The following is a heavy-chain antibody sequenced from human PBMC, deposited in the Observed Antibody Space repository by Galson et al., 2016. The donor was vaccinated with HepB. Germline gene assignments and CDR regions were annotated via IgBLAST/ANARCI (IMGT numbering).Heavy chain of an antibody. V-gene: IGHV3-15*04. CDR2: IGPKTDGETV. CDR1: GFSFTHAW. Sequence: SLRLSCAASGFSFTHAWLSWVRQSPGKGLECVGRIGPKTDGETVGDAPSVKGRFTLARDDSQHMVYLQMNSLKTEDTAVYYCTTGDIGSYYFDYWGQGTLVTVSS. D-gene: IGHD1-26*01. J-gene: IGHJ4*02. CDR3: TTGDIGSYYFDY.